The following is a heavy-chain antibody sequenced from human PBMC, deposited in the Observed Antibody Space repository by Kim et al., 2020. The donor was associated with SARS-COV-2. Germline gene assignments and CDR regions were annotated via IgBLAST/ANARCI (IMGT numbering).Heavy chain of an antibody. V-gene: IGHV7-4-1*02. CDR2: MNAKTGST. J-gene: IGHJ3*01. CDR3: ARASSTAWNHAFGF. Sequence: ASVKVSCKACGYSFTAYGINWVRQAPGQGLEWLGWMNAKTGSTMYGQGLTGRVVLSLDTSVSTVYVEISNLRAEDSAVYYCARASSTAWNHAFGFWGRGT. D-gene: IGHD2-2*01. CDR1: GYSFTAYG.